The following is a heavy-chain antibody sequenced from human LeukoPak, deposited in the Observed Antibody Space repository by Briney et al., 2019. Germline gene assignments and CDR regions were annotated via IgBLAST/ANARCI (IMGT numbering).Heavy chain of an antibody. CDR1: GFTFDDYA. D-gene: IGHD2/OR15-2a*01. CDR3: AKDNYYLYYYYYMDV. CDR2: ISWNSGSI. Sequence: GGSLRLSCAASGFTFDDYAMHWVRQAPGKCLEGVSGISWNSGSIGYADSVKGRFTISRDNAKNSLYLQMNSLRAEDTALYYCAKDNYYLYYYYYMDVWGKGTTVTISS. V-gene: IGHV3-9*01. J-gene: IGHJ6*03.